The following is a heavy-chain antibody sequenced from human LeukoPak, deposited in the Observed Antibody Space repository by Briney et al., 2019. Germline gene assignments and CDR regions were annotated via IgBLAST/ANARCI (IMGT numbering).Heavy chain of an antibody. D-gene: IGHD5-24*01. CDR1: GGTFSSYA. Sequence: ASVKVSCKASGGTFSSYAFSWVRQAPGQGLQWMGGIIPIFGITNYAQKFQGRVTITTDESTGTAYMELSSLRSEDTAVYYCARGYEMATISGNGFDMWGQGTMVTVSS. CDR2: IIPIFGIT. V-gene: IGHV1-69*05. CDR3: ARGYEMATISGNGFDM. J-gene: IGHJ3*02.